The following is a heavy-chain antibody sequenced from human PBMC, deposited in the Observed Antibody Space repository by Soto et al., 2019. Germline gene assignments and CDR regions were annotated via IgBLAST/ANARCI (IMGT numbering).Heavy chain of an antibody. CDR3: ERANLAVQGAFDH. J-gene: IGHJ4*02. CDR2: ITGTSAFL. Sequence: GGSLRLSCAASGFVFSDFQLNWVRQAPGRGLEWLASITGTSAFLFYADSIKGRFTISRDNPKNFLFLQMDSLGPEDTAVYYCERANLAVQGAFDHWGQGALVTVSS. D-gene: IGHD3-10*02. CDR1: GFVFSDFQ. V-gene: IGHV3-21*01.